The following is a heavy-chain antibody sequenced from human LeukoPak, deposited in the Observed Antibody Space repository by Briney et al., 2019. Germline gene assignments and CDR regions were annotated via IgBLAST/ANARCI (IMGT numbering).Heavy chain of an antibody. V-gene: IGHV3-7*01. CDR3: ARGVWAPFDS. CDR1: GFSISNYW. Sequence: GGSLRLSCAASGFSISNYWMNWVRQAPVKGLEWVANIKQDGSEENYVDSVKGRFTISRDNAKNSLILQMNSLRDEDTAVYYCARGVWAPFDSWGQGTLVSVSS. CDR2: IKQDGSEE. D-gene: IGHD7-27*01. J-gene: IGHJ4*02.